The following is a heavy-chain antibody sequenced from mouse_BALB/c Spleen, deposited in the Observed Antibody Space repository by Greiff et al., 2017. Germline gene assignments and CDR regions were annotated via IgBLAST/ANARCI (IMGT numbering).Heavy chain of an antibody. V-gene: IGHV5-12-2*01. J-gene: IGHJ4*01. CDR2: ICNGGGST. CDR3: ARHGGYEYAMED. Sequence: EVQLVESGGGLVQPGGSLKLSCAASGFTFSSYTMSWVRQTPEKRLEWVAYICNGGGSTYYPDTVKGRFTISRDNAKNTLYLQMSSLKSEDTAMYYCARHGGYEYAMEDWGQGTSVTVSA. CDR1: GFTFSSYT. D-gene: IGHD2-2*01.